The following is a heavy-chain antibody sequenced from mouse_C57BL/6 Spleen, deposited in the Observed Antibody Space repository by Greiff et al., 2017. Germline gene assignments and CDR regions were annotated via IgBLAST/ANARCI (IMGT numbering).Heavy chain of an antibody. CDR1: GYSITSGYY. CDR2: ISYDGSN. V-gene: IGHV3-6*01. D-gene: IGHD2-2*01. Sequence: EVKLMESGPGLVKPSQSLSLTCSVTGYSITSGYYWNWIRQFPGNKLEWMGYISYDGSNNYNPSLKNRISITRDTSKNQFFRKLNSVTTEDTATYYCARGVTDFDYWGQGTTLTVSS. CDR3: ARGVTDFDY. J-gene: IGHJ2*01.